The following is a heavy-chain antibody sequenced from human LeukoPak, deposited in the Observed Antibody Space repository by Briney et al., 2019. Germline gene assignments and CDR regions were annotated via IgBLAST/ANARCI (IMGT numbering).Heavy chain of an antibody. CDR2: IYSGGGT. CDR1: GFTVSSNY. V-gene: IGHV3-53*01. Sequence: PGGSLRLSCAASGFTVSSNYMSWVRQAPGKRLEWVSVIYSGGGTYYADSVKGRFTISRDSSKNTLFLQMNSLRAEDTAVYYCARTNRYDSSGYRSLYWFFDLWGRGTLVTVSS. J-gene: IGHJ2*01. D-gene: IGHD3-22*01. CDR3: ARTNRYDSSGYRSLYWFFDL.